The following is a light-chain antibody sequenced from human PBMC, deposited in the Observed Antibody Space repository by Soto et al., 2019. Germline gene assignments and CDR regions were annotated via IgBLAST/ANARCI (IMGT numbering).Light chain of an antibody. J-gene: IGKJ4*01. Sequence: ETVMTQSPATLSVSPGERATLSCGASQSVSTNLAWYQQKPGQVPRLLIYGASTRASDIPARFSGSGSGTEFTLTISSLQSEDFAVYYCQQYNEWPLTLGGAT. V-gene: IGKV3-15*01. CDR1: QSVSTN. CDR3: QQYNEWPLT. CDR2: GAS.